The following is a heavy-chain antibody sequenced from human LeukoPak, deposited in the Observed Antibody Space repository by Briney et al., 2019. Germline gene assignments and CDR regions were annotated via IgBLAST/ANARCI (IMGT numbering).Heavy chain of an antibody. D-gene: IGHD3-22*01. CDR1: GGSISSYY. Sequence: PSETLSLTCTVSGGSISSYYWSWTRQPPGKGLEWIGYIYYSGSTNYNPSLKSRVTISVDTSKNQFSLKLSSVTAADTAVYYCALTYYYDSSGEGPDAFDIWGQGTMVTVSS. J-gene: IGHJ3*02. CDR3: ALTYYYDSSGEGPDAFDI. CDR2: IYYSGST. V-gene: IGHV4-59*01.